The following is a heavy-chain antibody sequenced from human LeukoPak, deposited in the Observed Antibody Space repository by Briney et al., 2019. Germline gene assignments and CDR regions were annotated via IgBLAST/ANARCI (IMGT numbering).Heavy chain of an antibody. V-gene: IGHV3-23*01. CDR3: ARVGVVPAAIPDGFDI. J-gene: IGHJ3*02. CDR2: ITPAGGT. CDR1: GFTFNNYA. Sequence: GGSLRLSCAASGFTFNNYAMTWVRQAPGNGLEWISGITPAGGTYYADSVKGRFTISRDNSKNTLYLQMNSLTAEDTAVYYCARVGVVPAAIPDGFDIWGQGTMVTVSS. D-gene: IGHD2-2*01.